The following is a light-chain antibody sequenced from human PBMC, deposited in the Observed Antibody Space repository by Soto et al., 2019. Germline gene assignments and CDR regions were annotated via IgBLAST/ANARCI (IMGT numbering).Light chain of an antibody. V-gene: IGLV2-14*01. CDR3: SSFTSKSTLI. J-gene: IGLJ2*01. CDR2: EVR. CDR1: MRDIGAYNS. Sequence: QPALTQPASVSGSPGHSITISCAGTMRDIGAYNSVSWYQQHPGKAPRLIIYEVRNPPSGIPLRFSASKSGHAASLTISGLQAEDEAHYYCSSFTSKSTLIFGGGTKVTVL.